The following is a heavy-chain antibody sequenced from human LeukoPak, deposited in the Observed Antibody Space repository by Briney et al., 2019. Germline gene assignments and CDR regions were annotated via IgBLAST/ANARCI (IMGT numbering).Heavy chain of an antibody. Sequence: GGSLRLSCAASGFTFSSYSMNWARQAPGKGLEWVSYISSSTIYYADSVKGRFTISRDNAKNSLYLQMNSLRDEDTAVYYCARSPPYVAAPRNYFDYWGQGTLVTVSS. D-gene: IGHD1-14*01. CDR3: ARSPPYVAAPRNYFDY. CDR1: GFTFSSYS. J-gene: IGHJ4*02. V-gene: IGHV3-48*02. CDR2: ISSSTI.